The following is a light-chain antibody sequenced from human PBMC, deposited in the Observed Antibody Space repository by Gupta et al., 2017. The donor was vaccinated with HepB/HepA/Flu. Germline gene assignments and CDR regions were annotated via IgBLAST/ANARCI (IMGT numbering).Light chain of an antibody. CDR2: DVS. CDR1: SSDVGGYNY. J-gene: IGLJ1*01. CDR3: SSYTSSSTQV. Sequence: QSALTQPASVSESPGQSIAISCTGTSSDVGGYNYVSWYQQHPGKAPKFMIYDVSNRPSGVSNRFSGSKSGNTASLTISGLQAEDEADYYCSSYTSSSTQVFGTGTKVTVL. V-gene: IGLV2-14*03.